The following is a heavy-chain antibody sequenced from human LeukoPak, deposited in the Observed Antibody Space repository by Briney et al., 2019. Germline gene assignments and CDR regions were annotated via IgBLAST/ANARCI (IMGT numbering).Heavy chain of an antibody. CDR2: INSDGSST. J-gene: IGHJ4*02. V-gene: IGHV3-74*01. CDR3: ARGGGRYYDSSGYSY. D-gene: IGHD3-22*01. CDR1: GFTFSSYW. Sequence: GGSLRFSCAASGFTFSSYWMHWVRQAPGKGLVWVSRINSDGSSTNYADSVKGRFTISRDNAKNTLYLQMNSLRAEDTAVYYCARGGGRYYDSSGYSYWGQGSLVTVSS.